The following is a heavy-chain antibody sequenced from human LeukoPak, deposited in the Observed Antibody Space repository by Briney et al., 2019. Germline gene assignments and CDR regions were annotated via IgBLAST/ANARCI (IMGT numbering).Heavy chain of an antibody. CDR1: GFQFSSFW. Sequence: GGSLRLSCSASGFQFSSFWMHWVRQAPGKGLVWVSRINLDGRGTTYADSVKGRFTISRDNAKNTLYLQMNSLRAEDTALYYCAREAPAYGERYFVSWGQGTLVTVSS. CDR3: AREAPAYGERYFVS. V-gene: IGHV3-74*01. J-gene: IGHJ4*02. D-gene: IGHD2-21*01. CDR2: INLDGRGT.